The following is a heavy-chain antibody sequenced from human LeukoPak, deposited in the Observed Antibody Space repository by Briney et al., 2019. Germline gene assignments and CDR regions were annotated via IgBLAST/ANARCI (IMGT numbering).Heavy chain of an antibody. J-gene: IGHJ5*02. CDR3: ARGQWLSRVNNWFDP. D-gene: IGHD6-19*01. CDR1: GGTFSSYA. Sequence: GASVKVSCKASGGTFSSYAISWVRQAPGQGLEWMGGIIPTFGAANYAQKFQGRVTITADESTSTAYMELSSLRSEDTAVYYCARGQWLSRVNNWFDPWGQGTLVTVSS. CDR2: IIPTFGAA. V-gene: IGHV1-69*13.